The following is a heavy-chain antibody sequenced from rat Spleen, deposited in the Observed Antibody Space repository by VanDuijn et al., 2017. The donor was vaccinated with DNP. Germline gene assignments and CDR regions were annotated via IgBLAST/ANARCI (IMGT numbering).Heavy chain of an antibody. D-gene: IGHD3-2*01. V-gene: IGHV5S23*01. Sequence: EVQLVESGGGLVQPGRSLKLSCVVSGFTFSDYHMAWVRQAPKKVLEWVATIISSGGNSYYPNSVKGRFTISRDNAKSTLYLQMDSLRSEDTATYYCARHQWTLYFDYWGQGVMVTVSS. CDR2: IISSGGNS. CDR1: GFTFSDYH. J-gene: IGHJ2*01. CDR3: ARHQWTLYFDY.